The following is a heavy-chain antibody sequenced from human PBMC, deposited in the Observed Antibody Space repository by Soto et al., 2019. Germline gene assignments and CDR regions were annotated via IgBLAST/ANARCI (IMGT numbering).Heavy chain of an antibody. CDR2: IIPIFGTA. J-gene: IGHJ4*02. CDR1: GGTFSSYA. V-gene: IGHV1-69*12. CDR3: ARESRYCSGGSCYFLPGIDY. D-gene: IGHD2-15*01. Sequence: QVQLVQSGAEVKKPGSWVKVSCKASGGTFSSYAISWVRQAPGQGLKWMGGIIPIFGTANYAQKFQGRVTITADESTSTAYMELSSLRSEDTAVYYCARESRYCSGGSCYFLPGIDYWGQGTLVTVSS.